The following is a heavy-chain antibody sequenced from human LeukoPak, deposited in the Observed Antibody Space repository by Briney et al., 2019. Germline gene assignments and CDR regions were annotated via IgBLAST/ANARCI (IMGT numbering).Heavy chain of an antibody. CDR2: IWYDGSNK. V-gene: IGHV3-33*01. CDR1: GFTFSSYG. J-gene: IGHJ6*03. CDR3: ATMIEYSSSSGYYYYYMDV. Sequence: GRSLRHSCAASGFTFSSYGMHWVRQAPGKGLEWVAVIWYDGSNKYYADSVKGRFTISRDNSKNTLYLQINSLRAEDTAVYYCATMIEYSSSSGYYYYYMDVWGKGTTVTVSS. D-gene: IGHD6-6*01.